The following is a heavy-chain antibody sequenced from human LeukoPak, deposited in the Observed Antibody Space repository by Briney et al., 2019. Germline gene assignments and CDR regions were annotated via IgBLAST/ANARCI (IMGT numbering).Heavy chain of an antibody. V-gene: IGHV3-53*01. CDR2: IYRDDTT. Sequence: GGSLRLSCAASGVTVSTNYMSWVRQAPGKGLEWVSVIYRDDTTYYADSVKGRFTISRDNSKNTLYLQMNSLRAEDTALYFCAKKAQYNGNYPLDYWGQGTLVTVSS. D-gene: IGHD1-26*01. J-gene: IGHJ4*02. CDR1: GVTVSTNY. CDR3: AKKAQYNGNYPLDY.